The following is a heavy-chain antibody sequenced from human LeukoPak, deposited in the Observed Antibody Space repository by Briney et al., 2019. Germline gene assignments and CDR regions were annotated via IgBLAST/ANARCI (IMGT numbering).Heavy chain of an antibody. CDR3: ARAWGMAKRGAFDY. CDR2: VYYSGST. D-gene: IGHD2-8*02. CDR1: GGSISSSRYY. J-gene: IGHJ4*02. V-gene: IGHV4-39*07. Sequence: SETLSLTCTVSGGSISSSRYYWGWIRQPPGKGLDWIGSVYYSGSTDYNPSLKSRVTISVDTSKNQFSLKLSSLTAADTAVYYCARAWGMAKRGAFDYWGQGTLVTVSS.